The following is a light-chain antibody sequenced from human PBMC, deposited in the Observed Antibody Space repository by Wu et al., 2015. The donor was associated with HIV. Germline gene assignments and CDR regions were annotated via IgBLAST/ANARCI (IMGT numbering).Light chain of an antibody. V-gene: IGKV3-20*01. J-gene: IGKJ2*01. CDR2: GAS. CDR3: QHYVSSLYT. CDR1: QSVSSSY. Sequence: EIVLTQSPGTLSLSPGERATLSCRASQSVSSSYLAWYQQKPGQAPRLLIYGASSRATGIPDRFSGSGSGTDFTLTISRLEPEDFAVYYCQHYVSSLYTFGQGTKLEMK.